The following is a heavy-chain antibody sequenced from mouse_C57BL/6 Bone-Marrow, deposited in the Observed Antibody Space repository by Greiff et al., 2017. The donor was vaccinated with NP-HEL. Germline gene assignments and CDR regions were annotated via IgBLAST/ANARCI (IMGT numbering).Heavy chain of an antibody. CDR1: GFTFSDYY. CDR3: ARRGNYGSLYFDY. D-gene: IGHD1-1*01. Sequence: DVHLVESGGGLVQPGGSLKLSCAASGFTFSDYYMYWVRQTPEKRLEWVAYISNGGGSTYYPDTVKGRFTISRDNAKNTLYLQMSRLKSEDTAMYYCARRGNYGSLYFDYWGQGTTLTVSS. J-gene: IGHJ2*01. CDR2: ISNGGGST. V-gene: IGHV5-12*01.